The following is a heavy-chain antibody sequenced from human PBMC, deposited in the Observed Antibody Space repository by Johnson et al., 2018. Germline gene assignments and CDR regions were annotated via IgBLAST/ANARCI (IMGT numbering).Heavy chain of an antibody. D-gene: IGHD2-2*01. CDR3: AGGDVVGSFDI. CDR1: GGSISSSSYY. Sequence: QVELQQWGAGLLKPSETLSLTCTVSGGSISSSSYYWGWIRQPPGKGLEWIGSIYYSGSTYYNPSLKSRVPISVDTSKNPFSLKLSSVTAADTAVYYCAGGDVVGSFDIWGQGTMVTVSS. J-gene: IGHJ3*02. CDR2: IYYSGST. V-gene: IGHV4-39*01.